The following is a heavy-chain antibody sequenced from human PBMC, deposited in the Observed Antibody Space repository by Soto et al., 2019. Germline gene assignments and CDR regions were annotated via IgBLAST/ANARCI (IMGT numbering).Heavy chain of an antibody. J-gene: IGHJ5*02. Sequence: NPSETLSLTCTVSGGSISSYYWSWIRQPPGKGLEWIGYIYYSGSTNYNPSLKSRVTISVDTSKNQFSLKLSSVTAADTAVYYCARALYSYGPKFDPWGQGTLVTV. CDR2: IYYSGST. D-gene: IGHD5-18*01. CDR3: ARALYSYGPKFDP. V-gene: IGHV4-59*01. CDR1: GGSISSYY.